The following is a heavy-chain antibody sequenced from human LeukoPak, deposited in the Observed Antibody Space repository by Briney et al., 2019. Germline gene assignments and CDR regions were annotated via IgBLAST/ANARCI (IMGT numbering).Heavy chain of an antibody. V-gene: IGHV4-34*01. CDR2: INHSGST. CDR3: ARGNSGYDARYFDY. D-gene: IGHD5-12*01. CDR1: GGSFSGYY. Sequence: SETLSLTCAVYGGSFSGYYWSWIRQPPGKGLEWIGEINHSGSTNYNPSLKSRVTISVDTSKNQFSLKLSSVTAADTAVYYCARGNSGYDARYFDYWGQGTLVTVSS. J-gene: IGHJ4*02.